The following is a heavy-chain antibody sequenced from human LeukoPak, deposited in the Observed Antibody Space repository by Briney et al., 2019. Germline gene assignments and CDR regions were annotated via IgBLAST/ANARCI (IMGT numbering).Heavy chain of an antibody. CDR1: GFTFSRYW. D-gene: IGHD3-10*01. CDR2: IKHDGSQK. Sequence: GGSLRLSCAASGFTFSRYWMSWVRQAPGRGLELVANIKHDGSQKYYVVSVKGRITISRDNAKNSLYLQMNSLTAEDTAVYFCARDGMGGIKAFDIWGQGTMVTVSS. J-gene: IGHJ3*02. CDR3: ARDGMGGIKAFDI. V-gene: IGHV3-7*03.